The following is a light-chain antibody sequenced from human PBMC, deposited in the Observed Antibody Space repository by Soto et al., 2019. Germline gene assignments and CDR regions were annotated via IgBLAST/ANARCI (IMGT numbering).Light chain of an antibody. CDR1: QSVSSN. Sequence: EIVMTQSPATLSVSPGERATLSCRASQSVSSNLAWYQQKPGQAPRLLIYGASTRATGIPARFSGSGSGTEFTLTISSLQSEDFAVYYCQQYNNPYTVGQGTKVDSK. CDR2: GAS. J-gene: IGKJ2*01. V-gene: IGKV3-15*01. CDR3: QQYNNPYT.